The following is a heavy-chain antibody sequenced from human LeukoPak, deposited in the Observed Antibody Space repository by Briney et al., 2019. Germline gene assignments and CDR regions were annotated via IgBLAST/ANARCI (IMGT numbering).Heavy chain of an antibody. CDR3: ASERYSSSWYSYYYYGMDV. Sequence: GGSLRLSCAASGFTFSSYSMNWVRQAPGKGLEWVSFISSSSSTIYYADSVKGRFTISRGNAKNSLYLQMNSLRAEDTAVYYCASERYSSSWYSYYYYGMDVWGQGTTVTVSS. D-gene: IGHD6-13*01. CDR1: GFTFSSYS. CDR2: ISSSSSTI. V-gene: IGHV3-48*04. J-gene: IGHJ6*02.